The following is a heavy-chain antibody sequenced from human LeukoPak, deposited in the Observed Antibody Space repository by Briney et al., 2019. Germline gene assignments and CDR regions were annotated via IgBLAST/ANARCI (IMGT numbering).Heavy chain of an antibody. CDR3: AIGGDSSTSCYRCFNY. V-gene: IGHV5-51*01. J-gene: IGHJ4*02. D-gene: IGHD2-2*02. CDR1: GYSFTNYW. Sequence: GESLKISCKGSGYSFTNYWIGWVRQMPGKGLEWVGIIYPGDSDTRYSPSLQGQVTISADKSISTAYLQWSSLKAPDTAIYFCAIGGDSSTSCYRCFNYWGQGTLVTVSS. CDR2: IYPGDSDT.